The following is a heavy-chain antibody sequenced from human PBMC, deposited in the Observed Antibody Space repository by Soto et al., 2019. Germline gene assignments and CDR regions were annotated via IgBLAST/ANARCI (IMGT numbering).Heavy chain of an antibody. CDR2: ISYDGTNK. D-gene: IGHD6-13*01. V-gene: IGHV3-30-3*01. CDR1: GFTFSSYV. Sequence: GGSLRLSCAASGFTFSSYVMHWVRQAPGKGLEWVALISYDGTNKYYADSVKGRFTISRDNAKNSLYLQMNSLRAEDTAVYYCARDLGSSSWYHAFDIWGQGTMLTVSS. J-gene: IGHJ3*02. CDR3: ARDLGSSSWYHAFDI.